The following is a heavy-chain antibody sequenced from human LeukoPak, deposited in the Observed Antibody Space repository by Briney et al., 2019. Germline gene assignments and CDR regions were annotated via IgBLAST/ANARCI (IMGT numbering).Heavy chain of an antibody. Sequence: GGSLRLSCAASGFTFSDYYMSWIRQAPGKGLEWVSYISSSGNTIYYADSVKGRFTISRDNARNSLHLQMNSLRADDRAVYYCAKNRGATAGTFDYWGPGTLVTVSS. CDR3: AKNRGATAGTFDY. CDR2: ISSSGNTI. D-gene: IGHD2/OR15-2a*01. J-gene: IGHJ4*02. V-gene: IGHV3-11*01. CDR1: GFTFSDYY.